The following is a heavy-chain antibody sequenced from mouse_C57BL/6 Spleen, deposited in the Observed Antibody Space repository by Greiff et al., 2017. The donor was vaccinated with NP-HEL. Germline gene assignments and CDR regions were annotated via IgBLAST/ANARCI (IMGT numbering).Heavy chain of an antibody. CDR2: IYPGDGDT. Sequence: VQLVESGPELVKPGASVKISCKASGYAFSSSWMNWVKQRPGKGLEWIGRIYPGDGDTNYNGKFKGKATLTADKSSSTAYMQLSSLTSEDSAVYFCARKRLLPFDYWGQGTTLTVSS. CDR3: ARKRLLPFDY. J-gene: IGHJ2*01. D-gene: IGHD2-3*01. V-gene: IGHV1-82*01. CDR1: GYAFSSSW.